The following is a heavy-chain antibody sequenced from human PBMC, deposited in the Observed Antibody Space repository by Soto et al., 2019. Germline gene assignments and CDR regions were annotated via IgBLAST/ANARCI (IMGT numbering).Heavy chain of an antibody. J-gene: IGHJ3*01. CDR3: ARPPTGILALDV. CDR1: AFTFSRYW. CDR2: RNSSGCVK. D-gene: IGHD6-13*01. V-gene: IGHV3-7*01. Sequence: GGSLRLSCAPSAFTFSRYWMIGVRHAQGKGLEGLAKRNSSGCVKYYVDSVRGRFTISRDNAKNSLYLQMNSLSADNTVVYYCARPPTGILALDVWGQGTMVTV.